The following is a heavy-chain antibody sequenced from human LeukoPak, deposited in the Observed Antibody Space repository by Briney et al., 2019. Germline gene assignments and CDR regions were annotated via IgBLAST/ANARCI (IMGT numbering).Heavy chain of an antibody. CDR3: ASQDSPRGYSYGYVDY. Sequence: SVKVSCKASGGTFSSYAISWVRQAPGQGLERMGGIIPIFGTANYAQKFQGRVTITADESTSTAYMELSSLRSEDTAVYYCASQDSPRGYSYGYVDYWGQGTLVTVSS. CDR1: GGTFSSYA. V-gene: IGHV1-69*13. J-gene: IGHJ4*02. CDR2: IIPIFGTA. D-gene: IGHD5-18*01.